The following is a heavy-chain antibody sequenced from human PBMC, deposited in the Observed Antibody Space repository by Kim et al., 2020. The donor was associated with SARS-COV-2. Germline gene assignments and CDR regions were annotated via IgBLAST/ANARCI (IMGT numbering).Heavy chain of an antibody. J-gene: IGHJ4*02. CDR3: ASPAGGYSYDGNDDY. CDR1: GGSISSSSYY. V-gene: IGHV4-39*01. Sequence: SETLSLTCTVSGGSISSSSYYWGWIRQPPGKGLEWIGSIYYSGSTYYNPSLKSRVTISVDTSKNQFSLKLSSVTAADTAVYYCASPAGGYSYDGNDDYWGQGTLVTVSS. CDR2: IYYSGST. D-gene: IGHD5-18*01.